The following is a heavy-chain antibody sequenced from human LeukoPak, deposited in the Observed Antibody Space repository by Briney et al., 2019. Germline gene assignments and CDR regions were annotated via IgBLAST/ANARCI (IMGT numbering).Heavy chain of an antibody. CDR2: IYASGNT. J-gene: IGHJ3*02. CDR1: GASVSSTDYF. V-gene: IGHV4-61*02. D-gene: IGHD5-24*01. Sequence: KSSQTLSLTCTVSGASVSSTDYFWNWIRQPAGKGLEGIGRIYASGNTDYNPSLKSRVTMSLDTSKNQFSLNMNSVTAADSAVYFCARYREGYNYVPHALDIWGQGTVVTVSS. CDR3: ARYREGYNYVPHALDI.